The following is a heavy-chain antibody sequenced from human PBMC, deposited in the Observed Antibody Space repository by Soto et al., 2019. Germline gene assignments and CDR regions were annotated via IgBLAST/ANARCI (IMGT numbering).Heavy chain of an antibody. D-gene: IGHD2-15*01. CDR1: GGSISSYY. Sequence: SETLSLTCTVSGGSISSYYWSWIRQPPGKGLEWIGYIYYSGSTNYNPSLKSRVTISVDTSKNQFSLKLSSVTAADTAVYYCARQEVYCSGGSCYDFDYWGQGTLVTVSS. CDR2: IYYSGST. CDR3: ARQEVYCSGGSCYDFDY. J-gene: IGHJ4*02. V-gene: IGHV4-59*08.